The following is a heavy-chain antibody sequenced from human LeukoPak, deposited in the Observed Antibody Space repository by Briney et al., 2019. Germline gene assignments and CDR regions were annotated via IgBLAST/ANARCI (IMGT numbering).Heavy chain of an antibody. V-gene: IGHV3-21*01. CDR1: GFTFSRYS. D-gene: IGHD3-22*01. CDR3: ARAEAYDTIDY. CDR2: ISSSSSYI. Sequence: GGSLRLSCAASGFTFSRYSMNWVRQAPGKGLEWVSSISSSSSYIYYADSVKGRFTISRDNAKNSPYLQMNSLRAEDTAVYFCARAEAYDTIDYWGQGNLVTVSS. J-gene: IGHJ4*02.